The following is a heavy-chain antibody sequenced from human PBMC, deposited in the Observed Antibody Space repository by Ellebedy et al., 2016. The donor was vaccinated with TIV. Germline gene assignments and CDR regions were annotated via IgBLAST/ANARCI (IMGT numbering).Heavy chain of an antibody. J-gene: IGHJ4*02. V-gene: IGHV4-34*10. CDR2: INHSGST. Sequence: MPSETLSLTCAVYGGSFSAYYWSWIRQPPGKGLEWIGEINHSGSTNYNPSLKSRVTMSVDSSRNQFSLKLSPVTAADTAVFYCARTSYYDSSGYPLFDYWGQGTLVTVSS. CDR3: ARTSYYDSSGYPLFDY. D-gene: IGHD3-22*01. CDR1: GGSFSAYY.